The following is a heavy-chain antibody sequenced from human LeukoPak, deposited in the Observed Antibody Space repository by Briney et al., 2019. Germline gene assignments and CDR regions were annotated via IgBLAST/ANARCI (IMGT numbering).Heavy chain of an antibody. D-gene: IGHD1-7*01. CDR2: IIPIFGTA. Sequence: SVKVSCKASGGTFSSYAISWVRQAPGQGLEWMGGIIPIFGTANYAQKFQGRVAITTDESTSTAYMELSSLRSEDTAVYYCASPGSYNWNYLFDYWGQGTLVTVSS. CDR1: GGTFSSYA. V-gene: IGHV1-69*05. J-gene: IGHJ4*02. CDR3: ASPGSYNWNYLFDY.